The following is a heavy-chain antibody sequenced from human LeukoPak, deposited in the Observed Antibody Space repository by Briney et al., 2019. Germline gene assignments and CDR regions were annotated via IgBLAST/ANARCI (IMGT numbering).Heavy chain of an antibody. V-gene: IGHV3-48*04. CDR3: SRLRGYSYGYADY. Sequence: GGSLRLSCAASGFTFSSYSMNWVRQAPGKGLEWVSYISSSGSTIDYADSVKGRFTISRDNTKNSLYLQMNSLRAEDTAVYYCSRLRGYSYGYADYWGQGTLVTVSS. CDR2: ISSSGSTI. J-gene: IGHJ4*02. CDR1: GFTFSSYS. D-gene: IGHD5-18*01.